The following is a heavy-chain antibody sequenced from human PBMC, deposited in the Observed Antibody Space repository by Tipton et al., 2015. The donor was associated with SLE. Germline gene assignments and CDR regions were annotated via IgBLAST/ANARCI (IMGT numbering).Heavy chain of an antibody. CDR2: VDPYGTGI. V-gene: IGHV3-74*01. J-gene: IGHJ5*02. CDR3: ARDLTGGKDS. D-gene: IGHD3-16*01. CDR1: SFTFSTYR. Sequence: SLRLSFEDSSFTFSTYRFHWFRQVPGEGLVWVARVDPYGTGIIYADSVRGRFTISRDNTKNTLYLQMDSLRAEDTAVYYCARDLTGGKDSWGQGTLVTVSS.